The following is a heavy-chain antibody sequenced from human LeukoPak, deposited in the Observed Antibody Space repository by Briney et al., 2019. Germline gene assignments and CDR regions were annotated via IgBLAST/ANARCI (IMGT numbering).Heavy chain of an antibody. Sequence: GGSLRLSCAASGYIFSTYAMSWVRQAPGKGLEWVSAISGGANTFYADSVKGRFTISRDNSKSTLYLQMNSLRADDTAMYYCAKDPVVGAPHVFDIWGQGTLVTVSS. CDR2: ISGGANT. V-gene: IGHV3-23*01. CDR3: AKDPVVGAPHVFDI. CDR1: GYIFSTYA. J-gene: IGHJ4*02. D-gene: IGHD3-3*01.